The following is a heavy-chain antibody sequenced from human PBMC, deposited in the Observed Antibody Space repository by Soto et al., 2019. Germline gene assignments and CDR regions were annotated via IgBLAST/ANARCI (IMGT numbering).Heavy chain of an antibody. D-gene: IGHD3-9*01. CDR3: ASGAHYIWNG. J-gene: IGHJ4*02. Sequence: QVLLQESGPGLVSPSGTLSLTCTVSGDFLDDSRWWRWVRQPPGKGLEWIGEIHHTGITTYIPSLKSRVTMSVDKNKNQVSLEVYSVTAADTAVYYCASGAHYIWNGWGQGTLVTVSS. V-gene: IGHV4-4*02. CDR2: IHHTGIT. CDR1: GDFLDDSRW.